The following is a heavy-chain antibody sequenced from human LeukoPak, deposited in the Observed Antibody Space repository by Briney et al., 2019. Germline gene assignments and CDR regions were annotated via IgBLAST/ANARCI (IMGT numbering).Heavy chain of an antibody. J-gene: IGHJ4*02. CDR2: IYSGGST. V-gene: IGHV3-53*01. D-gene: IGHD2-15*01. CDR3: ASSRYCSGGSCYFDY. Sequence: PGGSLRLSCAASGFTVSSNYMNWVRQAPGKGLEWVSVIYSGGSTYYGGSVKGRFTISRDNSKNTLYLQMNSLRAEDTAVYYCASSRYCSGGSCYFDYWGQGTLVTVSS. CDR1: GFTVSSNY.